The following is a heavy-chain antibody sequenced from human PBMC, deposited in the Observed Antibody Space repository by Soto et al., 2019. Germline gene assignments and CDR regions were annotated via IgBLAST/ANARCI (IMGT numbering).Heavy chain of an antibody. J-gene: IGHJ6*03. V-gene: IGHV4-34*01. Sequence: SETLSLTCAVYGGSFSGYYWSWIRQPPGKGLEWIGEINHSGSTNYNPSLKSRVTISVDTSKNQFSLKLSSVTAADTAVYYCARLGSSSSVYYYYYMDVWGKGTTVTGSS. CDR3: ARLGSSSSVYYYYYMDV. D-gene: IGHD6-6*01. CDR1: GGSFSGYY. CDR2: INHSGST.